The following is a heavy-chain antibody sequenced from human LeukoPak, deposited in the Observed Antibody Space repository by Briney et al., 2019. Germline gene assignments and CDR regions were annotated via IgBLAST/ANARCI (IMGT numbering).Heavy chain of an antibody. Sequence: LPGGSLRLSCAASGFTFDDYAMHWVRQAPGKGLEWVSGISWNSGSIGYADSVKGRFTISRDNAKNSPYLQMNSLRAEDPALYYCAKDTPDYYGSGVDYWGQGTLVTVSS. D-gene: IGHD3-10*01. CDR2: ISWNSGSI. V-gene: IGHV3-9*01. J-gene: IGHJ4*02. CDR1: GFTFDDYA. CDR3: AKDTPDYYGSGVDY.